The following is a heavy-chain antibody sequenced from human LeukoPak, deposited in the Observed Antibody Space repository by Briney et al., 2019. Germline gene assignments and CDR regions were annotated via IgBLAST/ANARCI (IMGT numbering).Heavy chain of an antibody. D-gene: IGHD1-7*01. CDR2: ISSSSSYI. J-gene: IGHJ4*02. Sequence: PGGSLRLSCAASGFTFSSYSMNWVRQAPGKGLEWVSSISSSSSYIYYADSVKGRFTISRDNAKNSLYLQMNSLRAEDTAVYYCATLPITGTTSAALYYFDYWGQGTLVTVSS. V-gene: IGHV3-21*01. CDR1: GFTFSSYS. CDR3: ATLPITGTTSAALYYFDY.